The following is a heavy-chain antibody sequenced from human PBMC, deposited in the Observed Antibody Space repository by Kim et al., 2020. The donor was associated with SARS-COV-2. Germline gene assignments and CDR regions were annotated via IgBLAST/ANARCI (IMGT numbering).Heavy chain of an antibody. D-gene: IGHD5-12*01. V-gene: IGHV3-30*18. CDR1: GFTFSRYG. Sequence: GGSLRLSCAASGFTFSRYGMHWVRQAPGKGLEWVAVISYDGNNKYYADSVKGRFTISRDNSKNTLYLQMNSLRAEDTAVYHCAKEGSEWLQSAGYYGMDVWGQGTTVTVSS. CDR2: ISYDGNNK. CDR3: AKEGSEWLQSAGYYGMDV. J-gene: IGHJ6*02.